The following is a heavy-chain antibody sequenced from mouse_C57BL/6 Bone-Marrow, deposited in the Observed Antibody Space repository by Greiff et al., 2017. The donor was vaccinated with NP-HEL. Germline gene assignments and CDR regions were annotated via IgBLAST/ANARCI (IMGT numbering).Heavy chain of an antibody. J-gene: IGHJ2*01. CDR1: GYSITSGYY. CDR2: ISYDGSN. Sequence: VQLKESGPGLVKPSQSLSLTCSVTGYSITSGYYWNWIRQFPGNKLEWMGYISYDGSNNYNPSLKNRISITRDTSKNQFFLKLNSVTTEDTATYYCALSYYFDYWGQGTTLTVSS. CDR3: ALSYYFDY. V-gene: IGHV3-6*01.